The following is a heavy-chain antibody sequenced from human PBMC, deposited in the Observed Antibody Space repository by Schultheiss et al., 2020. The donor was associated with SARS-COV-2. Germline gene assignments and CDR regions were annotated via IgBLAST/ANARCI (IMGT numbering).Heavy chain of an antibody. CDR1: GFTFSSYG. CDR3: ARGEAYYYDSSGYYSRRDY. CDR2: ISYDGSNK. J-gene: IGHJ4*02. V-gene: IGHV3-30*03. Sequence: GGSLRLSCAASGFTFSSYGMHWVRQAPGKGLEWVAVISYDGSNKYYADSVKGRFTISRDNSKNTLYLQMNSLRAEDTAVYYCARGEAYYYDSSGYYSRRDYWGQGTLVTVSS. D-gene: IGHD3-22*01.